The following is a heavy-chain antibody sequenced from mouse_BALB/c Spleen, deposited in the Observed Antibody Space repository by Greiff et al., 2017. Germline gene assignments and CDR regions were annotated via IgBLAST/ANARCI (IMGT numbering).Heavy chain of an antibody. V-gene: IGHV2-9*02. CDR3: ARVHYDDAWFAY. CDR1: GFSLTSYG. J-gene: IGHJ3*01. D-gene: IGHD2-4*01. CDR2: IWAGGST. Sequence: VQGVESGPSLVAPSQSLSITCTVSGFSLTSYGVHWVRQPPGKGLEWLGVIWAGGSTNYNSALMSRLSISKDNSKSQVFLKMNSLQTDDTAMYYCARVHYDDAWFAYWGQGTLVTVSA.